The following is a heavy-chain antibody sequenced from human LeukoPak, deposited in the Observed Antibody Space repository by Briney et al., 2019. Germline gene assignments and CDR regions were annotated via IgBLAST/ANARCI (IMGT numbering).Heavy chain of an antibody. CDR1: GFTFSSHW. D-gene: IGHD1-1*01. V-gene: IGHV3-23*01. CDR2: IRSNGDTT. J-gene: IGHJ4*02. Sequence: GGSLRLSCAASGFTFSSHWMHWVRQAPGKGLEWVSTIRSNGDTTYNADSVKGRFTISRDNSKNTLYLELNSLRVEDTATFYCAKGQELDDGVFDSWGQGTMVTVSS. CDR3: AKGQELDDGVFDS.